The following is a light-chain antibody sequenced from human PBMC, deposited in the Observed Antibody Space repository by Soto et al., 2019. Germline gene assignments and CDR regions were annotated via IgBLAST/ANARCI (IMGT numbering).Light chain of an antibody. CDR3: QQYGGSPLVT. Sequence: EIVLTQSPGTLSLSSGKRATLSCRASQSVSSSSLAWYQQKPGQAPRLLVYGASSRATGIPDRFSGSGSGTDFTLTISRLEPEDFAVYYCQQYGGSPLVTFGQGTKLEIK. CDR1: QSVSSSS. V-gene: IGKV3-20*01. J-gene: IGKJ2*01. CDR2: GAS.